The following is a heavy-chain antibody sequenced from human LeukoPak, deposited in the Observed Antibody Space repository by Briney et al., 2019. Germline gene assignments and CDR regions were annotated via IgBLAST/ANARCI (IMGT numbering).Heavy chain of an antibody. J-gene: IGHJ5*02. CDR3: ARMSGYCSGDSCYGNNWFDP. CDR2: IIPIFGAA. D-gene: IGHD2-15*01. V-gene: IGHV1-69*13. Sequence: SVKVSCKASGVTFSSYAIIWVRQAPGQGLEWMGGIIPIFGAANYAQKFQGRVTITADESTSTAYMELSSLRSEDTAVYYCARMSGYCSGDSCYGNNWFDPWGQGTLVTVSS. CDR1: GVTFSSYA.